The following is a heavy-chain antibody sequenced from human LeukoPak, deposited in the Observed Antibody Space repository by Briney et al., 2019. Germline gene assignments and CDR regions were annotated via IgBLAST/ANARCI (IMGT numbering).Heavy chain of an antibody. Sequence: GGSLRLSCAASGFTFDDYAMHWVRQAPGKGLEWVSGISWNSGSIGYADSVKGRFTISRDNAKNSLYLQMNSLRAEDTAVYYCARDSRSSKDYDSSGYYYGIDYWGQGTLVTVSS. CDR2: ISWNSGSI. D-gene: IGHD3-22*01. V-gene: IGHV3-9*01. CDR3: ARDSRSSKDYDSSGYYYGIDY. CDR1: GFTFDDYA. J-gene: IGHJ4*02.